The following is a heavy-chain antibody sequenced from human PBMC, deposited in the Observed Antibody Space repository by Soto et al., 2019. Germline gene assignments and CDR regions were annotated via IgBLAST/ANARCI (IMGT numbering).Heavy chain of an antibody. CDR2: ISYDGSNK. Sequence: PGGSLRLSCAASGFTFSSYGMHWVRQAPGKGLEWVAVISYDGSNKYYADSVKGRFTISRDNSKNTLYLQMNSLRAEDTAVYYCAKGEIGTNYYYYGMDVSGQAITVTVSS. CDR3: AKGEIGTNYYYYGMDV. J-gene: IGHJ6*02. D-gene: IGHD3-16*01. CDR1: GFTFSSYG. V-gene: IGHV3-30*18.